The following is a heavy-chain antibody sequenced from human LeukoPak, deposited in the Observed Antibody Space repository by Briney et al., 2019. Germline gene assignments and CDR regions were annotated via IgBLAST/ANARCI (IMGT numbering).Heavy chain of an antibody. J-gene: IGHJ3*01. CDR3: ARVHQQLALYAFDF. V-gene: IGHV4-34*01. Sequence: SETLSLTCAVYGGSFSGHYWSWIRQPPGKGLEGIGEINHSGSTNYNPSLKSRVTIAVDPSKNQFSLKVRSVTAAADTAVYYCARVHQQLALYAFDFWGQGTPVTVSS. D-gene: IGHD6-13*01. CDR2: INHSGST. CDR1: GGSFSGHY.